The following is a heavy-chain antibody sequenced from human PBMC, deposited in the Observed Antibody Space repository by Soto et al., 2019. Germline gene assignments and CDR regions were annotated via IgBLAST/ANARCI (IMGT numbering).Heavy chain of an antibody. J-gene: IGHJ4*02. V-gene: IGHV3-48*03. CDR3: VREGGSLAFDS. CDR2: ISYTSTTI. D-gene: IGHD1-1*01. Sequence: EVQLEASGGGLVPPGGSLRLSCAVSGLTFSTDEMNWVRQAPGKGLEWLAYISYTSTTIKYADSVKGRFAVSRDNAKKSLSPQMNNRRVEDTAVFYCVREGGSLAFDSWCQGTLVTFAS. CDR1: GLTFSTDE.